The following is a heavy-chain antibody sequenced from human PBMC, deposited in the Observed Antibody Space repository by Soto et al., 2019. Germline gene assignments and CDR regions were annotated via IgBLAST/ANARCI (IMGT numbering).Heavy chain of an antibody. CDR2: IYHSGST. V-gene: IGHV4-4*02. CDR1: GGSISSSNW. J-gene: IGHJ6*02. CDR3: ASQRSSGWYRVRNYGMDV. D-gene: IGHD6-19*01. Sequence: PSETLSLTCAVSGGSISSSNWWSWVRQPPGKGLEWIGEIYHSGSTNYNPSLKGRVTISVDKSKNQFSLKLSSVTAADTAVYYCASQRSSGWYRVRNYGMDVWGQGTTVTVSS.